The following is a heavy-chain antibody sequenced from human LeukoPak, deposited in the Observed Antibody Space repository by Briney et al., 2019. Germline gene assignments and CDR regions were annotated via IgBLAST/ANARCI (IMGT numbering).Heavy chain of an antibody. CDR3: ARAAGDPMEFNY. CDR1: GGSISSGGYS. J-gene: IGHJ4*02. CDR2: IYHSGST. V-gene: IGHV4-30-2*01. Sequence: SETLSLTCAVSGGSISSGGYSWSWIRQPPGKGLEWIGYIYHSGSTYYNPSPKSRVTISVDRSKNQFSLKLSSVTAADTAVYYCARAAGDPMEFNYWGQGTLVTVSS. D-gene: IGHD7-27*01.